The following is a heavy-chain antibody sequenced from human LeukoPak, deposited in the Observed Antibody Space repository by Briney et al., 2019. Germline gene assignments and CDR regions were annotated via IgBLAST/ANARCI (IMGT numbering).Heavy chain of an antibody. J-gene: IGHJ4*02. D-gene: IGHD3-9*01. CDR3: AKDLASGHDILTDPGDY. CDR1: GFTFSSYG. CDR2: IRYDGSNK. Sequence: QAGGSLRLSCAASGFTFSSYGMHWVRQAPGKGLEWVAFIRYDGSNKYYADSVKGQFTISRDNSKNTLYLQMNSLRAEDTAVYYCAKDLASGHDILTDPGDYWGQGTLVTVSS. V-gene: IGHV3-30*02.